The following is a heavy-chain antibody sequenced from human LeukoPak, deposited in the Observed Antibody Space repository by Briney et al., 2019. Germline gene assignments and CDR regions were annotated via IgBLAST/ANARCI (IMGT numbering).Heavy chain of an antibody. D-gene: IGHD6-13*01. CDR2: IIPIFGTA. V-gene: IGHV1-69*06. CDR3: ARVVGLTGYSSSWYSGYYYYMDV. CDR1: GGTFSSYA. Sequence: SVKVSCKASGGTFSSYAISWVRQAPGQGLEWMGGIIPIFGTANYAQKFQGRVTITADKSTSTAYMELSSLRSEDTAVYYCARVVGLTGYSSSWYSGYYYYMDVWGKGTTVTVSS. J-gene: IGHJ6*03.